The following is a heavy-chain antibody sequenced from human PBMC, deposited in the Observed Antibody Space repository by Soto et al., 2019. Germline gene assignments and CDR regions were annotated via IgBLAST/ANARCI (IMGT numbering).Heavy chain of an antibody. CDR3: ARDPTLVPAAITPLDY. Sequence: QVQLVQSGAEVKKPGASVKVSCKASGYTFTSYGISWVRQAPGQGLEWMGWISAYNGNTNYAQKLQGRVSMTTDTSTSTAYMELRSLRSDDTAVYYCARDPTLVPAAITPLDYWGQGTLVTVSS. D-gene: IGHD2-2*01. V-gene: IGHV1-18*01. CDR2: ISAYNGNT. CDR1: GYTFTSYG. J-gene: IGHJ4*02.